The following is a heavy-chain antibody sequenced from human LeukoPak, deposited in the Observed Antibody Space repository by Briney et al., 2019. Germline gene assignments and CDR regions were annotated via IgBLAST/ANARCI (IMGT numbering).Heavy chain of an antibody. CDR1: GFTFNNYA. CDR3: ANGLAASGNFLLRDYYYFIDV. J-gene: IGHJ6*03. D-gene: IGHD1-26*01. CDR2: INGNGAAT. V-gene: IGHV3-23*01. Sequence: GGSPRLSCVASGFTFNNYAMHWVRQAPGKGLEWVPTINGNGAATYYADSFKGRFLISRDDSKSTVYLRMNKLRVEDSGLYYCANGLAASGNFLLRDYYYFIDVWGKGTTVIVS.